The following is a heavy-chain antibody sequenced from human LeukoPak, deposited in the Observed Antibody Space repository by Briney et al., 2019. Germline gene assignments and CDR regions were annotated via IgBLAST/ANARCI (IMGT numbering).Heavy chain of an antibody. Sequence: GGSLRLSCAASGFTFDDYAMHWVRQAPGKGLEWVSGISWNSGSIGYADSVKGRFTISRDNAKNSLYLQMNSLRAEDTAMYYCAKDGGSYYFASENYGMDVWGQGTTVTVSS. J-gene: IGHJ6*02. V-gene: IGHV3-9*01. D-gene: IGHD1-26*01. CDR3: AKDGGSYYFASENYGMDV. CDR2: ISWNSGSI. CDR1: GFTFDDYA.